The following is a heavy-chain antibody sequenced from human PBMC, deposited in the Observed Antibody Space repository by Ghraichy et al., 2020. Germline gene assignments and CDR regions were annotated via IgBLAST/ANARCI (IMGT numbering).Heavy chain of an antibody. CDR1: GFTFGDYA. Sequence: GESLNISCTASGFTFGDYAMSWFRQAPGKGLEWVGFIRSKAYGGTTEYAASVKGRFTISRDYSKSIAYLQMNSLKTEDTAVYYCTRDGALFPNWFDPWGQGTLVTVSS. D-gene: IGHD3-16*01. CDR3: TRDGALFPNWFDP. CDR2: IRSKAYGGTT. J-gene: IGHJ5*02. V-gene: IGHV3-49*03.